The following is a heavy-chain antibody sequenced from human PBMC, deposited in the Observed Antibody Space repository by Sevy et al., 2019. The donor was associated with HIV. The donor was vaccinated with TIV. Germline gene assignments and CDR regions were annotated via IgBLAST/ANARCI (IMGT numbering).Heavy chain of an antibody. D-gene: IGHD1-26*01. V-gene: IGHV3-23*01. CDR1: GFTFSNYA. J-gene: IGHJ4*02. Sequence: GGSLRLSCAASGFTFSNYAMSWVRQAPGKGLEWVSAISGSGGSTYYADSVKGRFTISRDNSKNTLFLQMNSLRAEDTAVYFCAKWSELPSSPFVYWGQGTLVTVSS. CDR3: AKWSELPSSPFVY. CDR2: ISGSGGST.